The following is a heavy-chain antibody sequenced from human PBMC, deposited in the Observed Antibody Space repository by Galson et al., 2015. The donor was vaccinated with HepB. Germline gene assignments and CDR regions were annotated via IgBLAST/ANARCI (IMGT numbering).Heavy chain of an antibody. CDR1: GGTFSSYA. Sequence: KVSCKASGGTFSSYAISWVRQAPGQGLEWMGGIIPIFGTANYAQKFQGRVTITADESTSTAYMELSSLRSEDTAVYYCARGPYGGKYYYYYYMDVWGKGTTVTVSS. CDR3: ARGPYGGKYYYYYYMDV. CDR2: IIPIFGTA. D-gene: IGHD4-23*01. J-gene: IGHJ6*03. V-gene: IGHV1-69*01.